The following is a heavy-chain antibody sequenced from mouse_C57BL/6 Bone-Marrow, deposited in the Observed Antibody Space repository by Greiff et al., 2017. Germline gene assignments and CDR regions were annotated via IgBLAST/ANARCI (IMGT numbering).Heavy chain of an antibody. V-gene: IGHV2-6*01. CDR3: ASSQFAY. CDR1: GFSLTSYG. CDR2: IWGVGST. J-gene: IGHJ3*01. Sequence: VQGVESGPGLVAPSQSLSITCTVSGFSLTSYGVDWVRQSPGKGLEWLGVIWGVGSTNYNSALKSRLSISKDNSKSQVFLKMNSLQTDDTARYYWASSQFAYWGQGTLVTVSA.